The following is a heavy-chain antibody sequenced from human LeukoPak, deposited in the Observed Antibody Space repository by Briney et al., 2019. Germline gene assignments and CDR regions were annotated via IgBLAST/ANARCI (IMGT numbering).Heavy chain of an antibody. CDR3: ARDDAFDI. J-gene: IGHJ3*02. CDR2: IYHSGST. CDR1: GGSISSGGYY. V-gene: IGHV4-30-2*01. Sequence: SETPSLTCTVSGGSISSGGYYWSWIRQPPGKGLEWIGYIYHSGSTYYNPSLKSRVTISVDRSKNQFSLKLSSVTAADTAVYYCARDDAFDIWGQGTMVTVSS.